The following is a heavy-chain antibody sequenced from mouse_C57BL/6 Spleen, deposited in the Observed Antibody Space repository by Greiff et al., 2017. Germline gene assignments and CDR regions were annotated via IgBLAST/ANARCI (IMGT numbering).Heavy chain of an antibody. D-gene: IGHD1-1*01. CDR3: ARLGLRSYFDY. V-gene: IGHV1-81*01. J-gene: IGHJ2*01. CDR2: IYPRSGNT. Sequence: QVQLKESGAELARPGASVKLSCKASGYTFTSYCISWVKQRTGQGLEWIGEIYPRSGNTYYNEKFKGKATLTADKSSSTAYMELRSLTSEDSAVYFCARLGLRSYFDYWGQGTTLTVSS. CDR1: GYTFTSYC.